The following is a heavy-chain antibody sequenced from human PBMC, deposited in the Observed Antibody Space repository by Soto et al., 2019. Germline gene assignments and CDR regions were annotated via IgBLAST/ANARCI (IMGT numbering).Heavy chain of an antibody. CDR3: PGYGY. CDR2: IYSGGTI. D-gene: IGHD5-12*01. V-gene: IGHV3-53*01. Sequence: EVQVVESGGGLVQPGGPLRLSCAVSGFTVTINYMSWVRQAPGKGLEWVSVIYSGGTIYYADSVKGRFTISRDTSKNTLDLQMNSLRGDDTSVYYCPGYGYWGQGTLVTVSS. J-gene: IGHJ4*02. CDR1: GFTVTINY.